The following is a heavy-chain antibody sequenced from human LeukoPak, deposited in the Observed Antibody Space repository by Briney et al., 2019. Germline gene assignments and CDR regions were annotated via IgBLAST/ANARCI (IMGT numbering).Heavy chain of an antibody. D-gene: IGHD3-3*01. CDR2: INPSGGST. CDR1: GYTFTSYY. V-gene: IGHV1-46*01. J-gene: IGHJ4*02. Sequence: APVKVSCKASGYTFTSYYLHWVRQAPGQGLERMGIINPSGGSTNYARKFQDRVTMTTDTSTSTVYMELSSLRSEDTAVYFCARDRLNVLQFSPPDDYWGQGTLVTVSS. CDR3: ARDRLNVLQFSPPDDY.